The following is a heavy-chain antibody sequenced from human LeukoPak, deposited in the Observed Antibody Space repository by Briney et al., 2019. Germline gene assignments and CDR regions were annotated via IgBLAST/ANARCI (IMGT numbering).Heavy chain of an antibody. CDR2: MNPNSGNT. CDR3: ARVLQSRIQLWKPFDY. Sequence: RASVKVSCKASGYSFTSYEVNWVRQATGQGLEWMGWMNPNSGNTDYAQKFKGRVTMTRDTSISTAYMELSRLRSDDTAVYYCARVLQSRIQLWKPFDYWGQGTLVTVSS. CDR1: GYSFTSYE. D-gene: IGHD5-18*01. J-gene: IGHJ4*02. V-gene: IGHV1-8*01.